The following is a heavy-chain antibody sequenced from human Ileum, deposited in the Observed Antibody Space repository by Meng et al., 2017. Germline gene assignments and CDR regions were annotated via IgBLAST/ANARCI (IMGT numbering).Heavy chain of an antibody. Sequence: QVQLQESGPGLVKPSGTLPLTCAVSGGSISISNWWTWVRQPPGKGLEWIGEIYHTGGTNYNPSLKRRVTISVDKSKNQFSLEVTSVTAADTAVYYCARVRCASVSCYGDNYFDYWGQGILVTVSS. CDR3: ARVRCASVSCYGDNYFDY. J-gene: IGHJ4*02. V-gene: IGHV4-4*02. D-gene: IGHD2-15*01. CDR1: GGSISISNW. CDR2: IYHTGGT.